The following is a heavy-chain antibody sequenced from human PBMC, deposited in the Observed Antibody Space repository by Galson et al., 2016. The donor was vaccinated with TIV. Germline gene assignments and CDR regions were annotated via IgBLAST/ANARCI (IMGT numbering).Heavy chain of an antibody. Sequence: SVKVSCKASGGTLDNYAFNWVRQAPGRGLEWMGGLLPISRTTNYAQKFQGRVTFATDESTSTTYMELNSLRSDDTAVYYCARDVPCGCSCYVFDYWGQGTLVTVSA. CDR3: ARDVPCGCSCYVFDY. CDR1: GGTLDNYA. CDR2: LLPISRTT. D-gene: IGHD2-15*01. V-gene: IGHV1-69*05. J-gene: IGHJ4*02.